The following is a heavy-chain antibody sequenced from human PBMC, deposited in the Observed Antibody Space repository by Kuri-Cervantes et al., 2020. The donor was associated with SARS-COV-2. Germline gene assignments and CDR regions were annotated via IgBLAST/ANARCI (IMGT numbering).Heavy chain of an antibody. Sequence: ETLSLTCAASGFTFSSYSMNWVRQAPGKGLEWVSYISSSSSTIYYADPVKGRFTISRGNAKNSLYLQMNSLRAEDTAVYYCARVEGISLDYWGQGTLVTVSS. CDR1: GFTFSSYS. CDR2: ISSSSSTI. D-gene: IGHD3-3*01. J-gene: IGHJ4*02. CDR3: ARVEGISLDY. V-gene: IGHV3-48*01.